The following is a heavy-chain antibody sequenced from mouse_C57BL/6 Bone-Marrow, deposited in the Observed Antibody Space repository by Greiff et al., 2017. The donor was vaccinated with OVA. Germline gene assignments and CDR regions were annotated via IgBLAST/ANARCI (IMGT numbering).Heavy chain of an antibody. CDR3: ARDSGTFYYDSFAD. CDR2: IDPNRGGT. J-gene: IGHJ3*01. V-gene: IGHV1-72*01. D-gene: IGHD2-4*01. Sequence: VQLQQPGAELVKPGASVKLSCKASGYTFTSYWMHWVKQRPGRGLAWIGRIDPNRGGTTYNEKFKSKATLTVDKPSSTAYMQLSSLTSEDAAVYYCARDSGTFYYDSFADWGQGTLVTVSA. CDR1: GYTFTSYW.